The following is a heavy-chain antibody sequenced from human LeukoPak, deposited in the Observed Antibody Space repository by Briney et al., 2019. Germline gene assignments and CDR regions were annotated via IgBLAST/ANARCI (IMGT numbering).Heavy chain of an antibody. D-gene: IGHD2-2*01. CDR3: ARVVVPYYVDY. Sequence: PSQTLSLTCTVSGGSISSGGYYWSWIRQHPGKGLEWIGYIYYSGSTYYNPSLKSRVTTSVDTSKNQFSLKLSSVTAADTAVYYCARVVVPYYVDYWGQGTLVTVSS. J-gene: IGHJ4*02. V-gene: IGHV4-31*03. CDR1: GGSISSGGYY. CDR2: IYYSGST.